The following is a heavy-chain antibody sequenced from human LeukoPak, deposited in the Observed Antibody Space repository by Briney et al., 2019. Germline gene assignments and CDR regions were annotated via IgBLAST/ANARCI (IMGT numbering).Heavy chain of an antibody. CDR2: ISSSSSNI. Sequence: GGSLRLSCAASGFTFSSYSMNWVRQAPGKGLEWVSYISSSSSNIYYADSVKGRFTISRDNAKNSLYLQMNSLRAEDTALYYCARDPTHESSGYPFDYWGQGTLVSVSS. J-gene: IGHJ4*02. D-gene: IGHD3-22*01. V-gene: IGHV3-48*01. CDR1: GFTFSSYS. CDR3: ARDPTHESSGYPFDY.